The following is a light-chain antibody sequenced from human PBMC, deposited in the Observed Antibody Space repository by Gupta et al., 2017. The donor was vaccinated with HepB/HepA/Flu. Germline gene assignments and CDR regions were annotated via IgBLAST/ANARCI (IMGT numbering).Light chain of an antibody. CDR3: QQVNNYPRT. CDR1: QGIGSY. Sequence: DIQLTQSPSFLSASVGDRVTITCRASQGIGSYLAWYQQRPGKALTLLIYAASTLQSGVPSRFSGSRSGSEFSLSISSLQPEDFANYYCQQVNNYPRTFGQGTKVEI. V-gene: IGKV1-9*01. CDR2: AAS. J-gene: IGKJ1*01.